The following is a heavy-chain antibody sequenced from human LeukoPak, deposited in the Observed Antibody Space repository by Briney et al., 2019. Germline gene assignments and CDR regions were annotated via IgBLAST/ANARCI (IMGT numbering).Heavy chain of an antibody. Sequence: SETLSLTCSVSGGSISSGGYYWSWIRQHPGKGLEWIGYTYYSGSTYYNPSLKSRVTISVDTSKNQFSLKLSSVTAADTAVYYCAREGGGYSSGGDAFDIWGQGTMVTVSS. J-gene: IGHJ3*02. CDR1: GGSISSGGYY. V-gene: IGHV4-31*03. CDR3: AREGGGYSSGGDAFDI. D-gene: IGHD6-19*01. CDR2: TYYSGST.